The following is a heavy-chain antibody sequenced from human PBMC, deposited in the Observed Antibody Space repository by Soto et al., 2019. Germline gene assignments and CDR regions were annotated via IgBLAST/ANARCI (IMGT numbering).Heavy chain of an antibody. V-gene: IGHV4-39*02. CDR3: ARDTSSTSLSAEYFPF. J-gene: IGHJ1*01. D-gene: IGHD3-9*01. CDR2: VHHSVTT. CDR1: GGPVGYTSFY. Sequence: SETLSLTCDVSGGPVGYTSFYWGWLRQSPGKGLEWIGSVHHSVTTYYNPSLKGRVTISMDTSKNQFSLRLTSVTAADTAVYYCARDTSSTSLSAEYFPFWGQGTQVTVSS.